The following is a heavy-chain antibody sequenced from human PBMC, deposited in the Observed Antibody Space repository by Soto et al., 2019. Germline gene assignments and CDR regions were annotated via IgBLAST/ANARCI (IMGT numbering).Heavy chain of an antibody. D-gene: IGHD1-26*01. V-gene: IGHV1-69*01. CDR3: ARDGGRHSGWMDY. CDR2: IIPIFGTA. J-gene: IGHJ4*02. CDR1: GVTFSSYS. Sequence: QVQLVQSGAEVKKPGSSVKVSCKASGVTFSSYSINWVRQAPGPGREWMGEIIPIFGTAHDAQKFQGRVTITADESTSTAYMELSSLRAEDTAVYYCARDGGRHSGWMDYWGQGTLVTVSS.